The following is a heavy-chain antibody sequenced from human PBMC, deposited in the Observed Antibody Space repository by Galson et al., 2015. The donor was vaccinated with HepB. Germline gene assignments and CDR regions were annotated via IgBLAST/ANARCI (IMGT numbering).Heavy chain of an antibody. D-gene: IGHD3-22*01. J-gene: IGHJ3*02. Sequence: SVKVSCKASGYTFTGYYMHWVRQAPGQGLEWMGWINPNSGGTNYAQKFQGWVTMTRDTSISTAYMELSRLRSDDTAVYYCARDEAPTYDSSGLGAEGAFDIWGQGTMVTVSS. CDR2: INPNSGGT. V-gene: IGHV1-2*04. CDR3: ARDEAPTYDSSGLGAEGAFDI. CDR1: GYTFTGYY.